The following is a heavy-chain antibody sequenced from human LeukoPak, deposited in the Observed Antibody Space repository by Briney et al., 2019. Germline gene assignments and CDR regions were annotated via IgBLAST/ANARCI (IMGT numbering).Heavy chain of an antibody. CDR3: AKGSESGYSYGLPSWFDP. Sequence: VASVKVSCKASGGTFSSYAISWVRQAPGQGLEWMGGIIPIFGTANYAQKFRGRVTITADKSTSTAYMELSSLRSEDTAVYYCAKGSESGYSYGLPSWFDPWGQGTLVTVSS. CDR1: GGTFSSYA. CDR2: IIPIFGTA. J-gene: IGHJ5*02. D-gene: IGHD5-18*01. V-gene: IGHV1-69*06.